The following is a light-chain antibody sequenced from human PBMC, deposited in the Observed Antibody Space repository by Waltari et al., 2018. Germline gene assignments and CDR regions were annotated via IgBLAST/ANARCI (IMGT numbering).Light chain of an antibody. Sequence: QPVLTQSSSASASLGSSVKLTCTLSSGHSSYIIAWHQQQPGKAPRYLMKLEGSGSYSKGSGVPDRFSGSSSVADQYLIISNIQSEDEADYYCETWHSNTQVFGGGTKLTVL. CDR3: ETWHSNTQV. CDR1: SGHSSYI. V-gene: IGLV4-60*03. J-gene: IGLJ2*01. CDR2: LEGSGSY.